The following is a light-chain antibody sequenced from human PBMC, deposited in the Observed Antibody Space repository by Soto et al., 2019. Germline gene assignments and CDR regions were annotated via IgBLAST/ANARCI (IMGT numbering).Light chain of an antibody. CDR2: QDS. V-gene: IGLV3-1*01. Sequence: SYELTQPPSVSVSPGQTASITCSGDKLGDKYACWYQQKPGQSPVMVIYQDSKRPSGIPERFSGSKSGNTATLTISGTQAMDEADYYCQAWDSSTHVVFGGGTKVTVL. CDR1: KLGDKY. CDR3: QAWDSSTHVV. J-gene: IGLJ2*01.